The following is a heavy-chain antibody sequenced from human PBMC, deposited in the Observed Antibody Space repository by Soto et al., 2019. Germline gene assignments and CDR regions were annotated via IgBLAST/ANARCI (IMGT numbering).Heavy chain of an antibody. V-gene: IGHV3-23*01. Sequence: GGSLRLSCAASGFTFSSYAMSWVRQAPGKGLERVSSISDSGGNTYYADSVKGRFTISRDNSKNTLYLQMNSLRAEDTAVYYCAKDPXIPTLTIPRFYYYVMDVWGQGTTVTVSS. CDR3: AKDPXIPTLTIPRFYYYVMDV. CDR2: ISDSGGNT. CDR1: GFTFSSYA. D-gene: IGHD2-21*01. J-gene: IGHJ6*02.